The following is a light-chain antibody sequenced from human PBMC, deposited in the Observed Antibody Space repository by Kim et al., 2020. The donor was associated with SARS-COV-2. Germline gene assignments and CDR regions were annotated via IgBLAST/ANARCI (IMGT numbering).Light chain of an antibody. Sequence: LSPGQTASITCSGDKLVDQYACWYQQKPGQSPVLVISQDSKRASGIPERFSGSSSGNTATLTISGTQAMDEADYYCQAWDSSTVVFGGGTQLTVL. CDR2: QDS. V-gene: IGLV3-1*01. CDR1: KLVDQY. CDR3: QAWDSSTVV. J-gene: IGLJ2*01.